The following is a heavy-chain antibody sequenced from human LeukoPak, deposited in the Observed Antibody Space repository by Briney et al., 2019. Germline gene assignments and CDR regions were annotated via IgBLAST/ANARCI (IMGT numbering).Heavy chain of an antibody. CDR3: ARGRSGIPAVTYNWFDP. Sequence: SVKVSSKASGGTFNSNAFHWVRQAPGQGLEWMGGIIPIFGSTKYAQKFQGRVTVTTDESTGTAYMVLSDLRSDDTAVYYCARGRSGIPAVTYNWFDPWGQGTLVTVSS. V-gene: IGHV1-69*05. CDR2: IIPIFGST. CDR1: GGTFNSNA. D-gene: IGHD6-13*01. J-gene: IGHJ5*02.